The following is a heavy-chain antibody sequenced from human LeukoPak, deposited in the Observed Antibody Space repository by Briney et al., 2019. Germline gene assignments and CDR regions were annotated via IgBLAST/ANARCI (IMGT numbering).Heavy chain of an antibody. V-gene: IGHV1-69*06. CDR2: IIPIFGTA. Sequence: SVKVSCKASGGTFSSYAISWVRQAPGQGLEWMRGIIPIFGTANYAQKFQGRVTITADKSTSTAYMELSSLRSEDTAVYYCARDRGARPPIYYYYYYMDVWGKGATVTVSS. CDR1: GGTFSSYA. CDR3: ARDRGARPPIYYYYYYMDV. D-gene: IGHD6-6*01. J-gene: IGHJ6*03.